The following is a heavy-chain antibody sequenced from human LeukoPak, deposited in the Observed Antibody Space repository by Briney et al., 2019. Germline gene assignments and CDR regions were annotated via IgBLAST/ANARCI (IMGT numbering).Heavy chain of an antibody. CDR2: ISSSGSYI. Sequence: GGSLRLSCAASGFTSNNYAMSWVRQAPGKGLEWVSSISSSGSYIYYADSVKGRFTISRDNAKNSLYLQMNSLRAEDTAVYYCARLRYYYGSGSYYYYMDVWGKGTTVTVSS. CDR3: ARLRYYYGSGSYYYYMDV. D-gene: IGHD3-10*01. CDR1: GFTSNNYA. J-gene: IGHJ6*03. V-gene: IGHV3-21*01.